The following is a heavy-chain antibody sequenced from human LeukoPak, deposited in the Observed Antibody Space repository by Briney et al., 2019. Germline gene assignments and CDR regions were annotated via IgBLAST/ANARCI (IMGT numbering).Heavy chain of an antibody. CDR3: ASGIRFLEWLPFDY. D-gene: IGHD3-3*01. CDR1: GYTFTSYD. J-gene: IGHJ4*02. Sequence: ASVKVSCKASGYTFTSYDINWVRQATGQGLEWMGWMNPNSGNTGYAQKFQGRVTITADESTSTAYMELSSLRSEDTAVYYCASGIRFLEWLPFDYWGQGTLVTVSS. CDR2: MNPNSGNT. V-gene: IGHV1-8*03.